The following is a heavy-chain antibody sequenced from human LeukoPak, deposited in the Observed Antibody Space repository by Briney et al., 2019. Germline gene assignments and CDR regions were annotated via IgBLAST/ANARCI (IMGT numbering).Heavy chain of an antibody. CDR2: INHSGST. V-gene: IGHV4-34*01. Sequence: PSETLSLTCAVYGGSFSGYYWSWIRQPPGKGLEWIGEINHSGSTNYNPSLKSRVTISVDTSKNQFSLKLSSVTAADTAVYYCARDTYYYMDVWGKGTTVTISS. CDR3: ARDTYYYMDV. CDR1: GGSFSGYY. J-gene: IGHJ6*03.